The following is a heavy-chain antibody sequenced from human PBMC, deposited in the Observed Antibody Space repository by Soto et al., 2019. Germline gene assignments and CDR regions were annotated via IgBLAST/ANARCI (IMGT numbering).Heavy chain of an antibody. J-gene: IGHJ6*03. Sequence: QVQLVESGGGVVQPGRSLRLSCAASGFTFSSYGMHWVRQAPGKGLEWVAVTSYDGSNKYYADSVKGRFTISRDNSKNTLYLQMNSLRAEDTAVYYCAKDQQQLVYYYYYYMDVWGKGTTVTVSS. CDR2: TSYDGSNK. V-gene: IGHV3-30*18. CDR3: AKDQQQLVYYYYYYMDV. CDR1: GFTFSSYG. D-gene: IGHD6-6*01.